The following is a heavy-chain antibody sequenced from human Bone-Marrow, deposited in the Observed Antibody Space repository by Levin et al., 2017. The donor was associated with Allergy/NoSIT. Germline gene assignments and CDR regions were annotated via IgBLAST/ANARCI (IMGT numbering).Heavy chain of an antibody. J-gene: IGHJ4*02. V-gene: IGHV3-23*01. CDR1: GFTFSTYG. D-gene: IGHD3-10*01. CDR2: ISGSGGST. Sequence: GESLKISCAASGFTFSTYGMTWVRQAPAKGLEWVSTISGSGGSTYYADSVKSRFTISRDNSKNTLSLQMNSLRAEDTAVYYCAKGYGAFDYWGQGTLVTVSS. CDR3: AKGYGAFDY.